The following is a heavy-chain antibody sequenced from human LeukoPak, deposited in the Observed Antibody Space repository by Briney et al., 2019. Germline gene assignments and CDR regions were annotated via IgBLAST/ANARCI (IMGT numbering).Heavy chain of an antibody. CDR3: ARDKVTY. Sequence: SGGSLRLSCEASTFTFTPGWMSWVRQAPGKGLEWVAMIKRDGGEKYYVDSVKGRFTISRDNAKKSLYLQMDSLRDEDTAVYYCARDKVTYWGQGILVTVSS. V-gene: IGHV3-7*01. CDR1: TFTFTPGW. J-gene: IGHJ4*02. CDR2: IKRDGGEK.